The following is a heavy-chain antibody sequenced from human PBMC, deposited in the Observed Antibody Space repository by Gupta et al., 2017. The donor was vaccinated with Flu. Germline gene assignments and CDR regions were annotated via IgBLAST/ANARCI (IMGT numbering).Heavy chain of an antibody. J-gene: IGHJ4*02. Sequence: EVQLLESGGGLVQPGGSLRLSCAASGFTFSRYAMRWVRPAPGKGLEWVSAIGGSGGSTYYADSVKGRFTISRDNSKNTLYLQMNSLRAEDTAVYYCGGVQAYYDSSGYPSDYWGQGTLVTVSS. D-gene: IGHD3-22*01. V-gene: IGHV3-23*01. CDR2: IGGSGGST. CDR1: GFTFSRYA. CDR3: GGVQAYYDSSGYPSDY.